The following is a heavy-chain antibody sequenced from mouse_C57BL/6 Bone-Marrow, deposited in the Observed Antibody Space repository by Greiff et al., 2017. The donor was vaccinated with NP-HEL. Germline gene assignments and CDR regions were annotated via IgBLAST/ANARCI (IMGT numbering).Heavy chain of an antibody. CDR2: IWGVGST. D-gene: IGHD1-1*01. CDR1: GFSLTSYG. V-gene: IGHV2-6*01. Sequence: VQLKESGPGLVAPSQRLSITCTVSGFSLTSYGVDWVRQSPGKGLEWLGVIWGVGSTNYNSALKSRLSISKDNSKSQVFLKMNSLQTDDTAMYYCAILYYGSPYAMDYWGQGTSVTVSS. CDR3: AILYYGSPYAMDY. J-gene: IGHJ4*01.